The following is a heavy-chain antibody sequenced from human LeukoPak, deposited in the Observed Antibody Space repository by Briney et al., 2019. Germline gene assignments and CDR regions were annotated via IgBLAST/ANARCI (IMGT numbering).Heavy chain of an antibody. CDR2: FSVSDKTT. Sequence: PGGSLRLSCAASGFTFSSYAMSWVRQAPGKGLEWVSGFSVSDKTTYYADSVKGRFTISRDNSKNTLYLQMNSLRAEDTAVYYCAKDQWSSSSSGGEDYWGQGTLVTVSS. CDR3: AKDQWSSSSSGGEDY. J-gene: IGHJ4*02. CDR1: GFTFSSYA. D-gene: IGHD6-6*01. V-gene: IGHV3-23*01.